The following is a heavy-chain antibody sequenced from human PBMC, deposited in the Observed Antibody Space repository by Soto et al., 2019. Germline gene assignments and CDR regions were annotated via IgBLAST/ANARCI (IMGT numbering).Heavy chain of an antibody. Sequence: LRLSCAASGFTFSSYGMHWVRQAPGKGLEWVAVISYDGSNKYYADSVKGRFTISRDNSKNTLYLQMNSLRAEDTAVYYCAKNSGEEDWFDPWGQGTLVTVSS. J-gene: IGHJ5*02. CDR2: ISYDGSNK. V-gene: IGHV3-30*18. D-gene: IGHD2-15*01. CDR3: AKNSGEEDWFDP. CDR1: GFTFSSYG.